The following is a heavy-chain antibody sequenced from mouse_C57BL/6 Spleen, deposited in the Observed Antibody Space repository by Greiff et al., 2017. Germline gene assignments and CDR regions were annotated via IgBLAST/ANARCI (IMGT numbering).Heavy chain of an antibody. D-gene: IGHD3-2*02. Sequence: VQLQQSGAELVKPGASVKLSCKASGYAFSSYGMNWVKQRPGKGLEWIGQIYPGDGDTNYNGKFKGKATLTADKSSSTAYMQLSSLTSADSAVFYCARTTWNRHHYAMDYWGQGTSLTVSS. CDR2: IYPGDGDT. J-gene: IGHJ4*01. V-gene: IGHV1-80*01. CDR3: ARTTWNRHHYAMDY. CDR1: GYAFSSYG.